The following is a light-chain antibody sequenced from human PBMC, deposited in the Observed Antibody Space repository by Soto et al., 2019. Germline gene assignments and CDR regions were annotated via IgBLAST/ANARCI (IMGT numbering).Light chain of an antibody. J-gene: IGKJ1*01. CDR3: QHFVNSLTWT. CDR2: AAS. Sequence: DIQMTQSPASLSASVGDGVTITCRASQSISSYLNWYQQKPGKAPKLLIYAASSLQSGVPSRFSGSGSGTDFTLTISRLEPEDFAVYYCQHFVNSLTWTFGQGTKVDIK. CDR1: QSISSY. V-gene: IGKV1-39*01.